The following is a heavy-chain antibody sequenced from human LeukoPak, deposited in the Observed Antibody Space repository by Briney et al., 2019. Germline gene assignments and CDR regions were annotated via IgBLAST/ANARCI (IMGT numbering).Heavy chain of an antibody. CDR3: ARYLGGWSFDY. Sequence: PGGSLRLSCAASGFTFSSYSMIWVRQAPGKGLEWVSYISRTSHTIYYADSVKGRFTISRDNAKNSLYLQMNSLRVEDTAVYSCARYLGGWSFDYWGQGTLVTVSS. D-gene: IGHD6-19*01. CDR2: ISRTSHTI. J-gene: IGHJ4*02. CDR1: GFTFSSYS. V-gene: IGHV3-48*01.